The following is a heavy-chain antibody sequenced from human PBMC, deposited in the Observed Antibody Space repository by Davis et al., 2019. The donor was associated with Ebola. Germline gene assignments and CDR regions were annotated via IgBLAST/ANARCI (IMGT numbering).Heavy chain of an antibody. CDR2: ITSRSSYI. V-gene: IGHV3-21*01. D-gene: IGHD3-3*01. Sequence: GESLKISCAASGFTFSSYSMNWVRXXPXXXXXXXSSITSRSSYIYYSDSVKGRFTISRDNAKNSLYLQMNSLRAEDTAVYYCERNGRNDFWSGYYNYYYYGMDGWGQGTTVTVSS. J-gene: IGHJ6*02. CDR1: GFTFSSYS. CDR3: ERNGRNDFWSGYYNYYYYGMDG.